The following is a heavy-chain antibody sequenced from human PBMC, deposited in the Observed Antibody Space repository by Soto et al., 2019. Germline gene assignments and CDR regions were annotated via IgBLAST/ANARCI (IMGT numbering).Heavy chain of an antibody. V-gene: IGHV3-15*01. CDR2: IKSINHGGTT. CDR3: AMDRPLTGGGVIAT. D-gene: IGHD3-16*02. J-gene: IGHJ3*01. Sequence: EVQLVESGGGLVKPGGSLRLSCAASGVNFVHLWMTWVRQAPGKGLEWVGRIKSINHGGTTDYAAPVKGRLTISRNDSKNTLYRQLNSLKTEDPGVYYCAMDRPLTGGGVIATWGQGTMVTVPS. CDR1: GVNFVHLW.